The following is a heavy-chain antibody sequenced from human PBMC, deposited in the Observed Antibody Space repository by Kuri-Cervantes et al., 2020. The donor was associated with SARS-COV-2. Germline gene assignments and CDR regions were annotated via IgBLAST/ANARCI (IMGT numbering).Heavy chain of an antibody. V-gene: IGHV3-30*02. J-gene: IGHJ6*03. D-gene: IGHD2-21*01. CDR2: IRYDGSNK. CDR1: GFTFSSYG. CDR3: ARVAGEGPIYYYYMDV. Sequence: GGSLRLSCAASGFTFSSYGMHWVRQAPGKGLEWVAFIRYDGSNKYYADSVKGRFTISRDDAQNSLYLQVNSLRAEDTAVYFCARVAGEGPIYYYYMDVWGKGTTVTVSS.